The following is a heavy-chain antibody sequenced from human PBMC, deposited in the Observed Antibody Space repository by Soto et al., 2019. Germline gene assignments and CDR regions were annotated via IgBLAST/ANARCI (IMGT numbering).Heavy chain of an antibody. Sequence: QVQLVQSGAEVKKPGASVKVSCKASGYTFTSYDINWVRQATGQGLEWMGWMNPNSGNTGYAQKFQGRVTMTRNTSRRTAYLEPSSLRSEDTAVYYCAREMTTRGMDVRGHGTTVTVSS. V-gene: IGHV1-8*01. J-gene: IGHJ6*02. CDR3: AREMTTRGMDV. CDR1: GYTFTSYD. D-gene: IGHD1-1*01. CDR2: MNPNSGNT.